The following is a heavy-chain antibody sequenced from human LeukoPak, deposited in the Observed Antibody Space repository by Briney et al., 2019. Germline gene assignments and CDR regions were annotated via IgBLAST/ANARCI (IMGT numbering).Heavy chain of an antibody. D-gene: IGHD3-22*01. CDR2: ISGSGGST. CDR1: GFTFSSYA. CDR3: ASPVRLGWDYYDSSGYFAY. V-gene: IGHV3-23*01. J-gene: IGHJ4*02. Sequence: PGGSLRLSCAASGFTFSSYAMSWVRQAPGKGLEWVSAISGSGGSTYYADSVKGRFTISRDNSNNSLYLQMSSPRAEDTAVYYCASPVRLGWDYYDSSGYFAYWGQGTQVTVSS.